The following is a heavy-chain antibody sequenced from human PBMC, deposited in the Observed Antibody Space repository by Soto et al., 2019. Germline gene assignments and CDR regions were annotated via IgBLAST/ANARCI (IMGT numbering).Heavy chain of an antibody. D-gene: IGHD3-16*01. V-gene: IGHV5-51*01. CDR2: IYPGDSDT. CDR1: GYSFTSYW. Sequence: GESLKISCKGSGYSFTSYWIGWVRQMPGKGLEWMGIIYPGDSDTRYSPSFQGQVTISADKSISTAYLQWSSLRAEDTAIYYCTRTINFGLPGNGMDVWGQGTTVTVSS. CDR3: TRTINFGLPGNGMDV. J-gene: IGHJ6*02.